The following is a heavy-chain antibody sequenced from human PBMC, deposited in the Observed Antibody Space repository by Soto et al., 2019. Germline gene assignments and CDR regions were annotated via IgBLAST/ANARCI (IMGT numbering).Heavy chain of an antibody. CDR1: GYTFTSYG. CDR3: ARDIRKQLPPYYYYYGMDV. Sequence: ASVKVSCKASGYTFTSYGISWVRQAPGQGLEWMGRINAGNGKTKYAQKFQGRVTITADKSTSTAYMELSSLRSEDTAVYYCARDIRKQLPPYYYYYGMDVWGQGTTVTVSS. D-gene: IGHD6-13*01. J-gene: IGHJ6*02. V-gene: IGHV1-18*01. CDR2: INAGNGKT.